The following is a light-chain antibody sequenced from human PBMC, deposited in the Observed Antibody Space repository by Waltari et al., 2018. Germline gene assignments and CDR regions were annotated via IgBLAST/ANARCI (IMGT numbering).Light chain of an antibody. V-gene: IGLV2-14*03. CDR1: NSDVGGYKH. CDR2: DVN. J-gene: IGLJ2*01. CDR3: TSFTSSVTFDVV. Sequence: QSALTQPGSVSGSPGQSITISCTGSNSDVGGYKHVSWYQHHPGKAPQLLIYDVNTRPSGISNRSSGSKSGNTASLTISGLQAEDEAVYYCTSFTSSVTFDVVFGGGTKLTVL.